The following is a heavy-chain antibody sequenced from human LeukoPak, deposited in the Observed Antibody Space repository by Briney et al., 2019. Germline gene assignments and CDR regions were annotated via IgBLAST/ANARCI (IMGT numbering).Heavy chain of an antibody. V-gene: IGHV4-39*01. J-gene: IGHJ6*03. Sequence: SETLSLTCTVSGGSISSSSYYWGWIRQPPGKGLEWIGSINYSGSTYYNPSLKSRVTISVDTSKNQFSLKLSSVTAADTAVYYCVRHGRYSYGPTYYYMDVWGKGTTVTASS. CDR3: VRHGRYSYGPTYYYMDV. CDR1: GGSISSSSYY. CDR2: INYSGST. D-gene: IGHD5-18*01.